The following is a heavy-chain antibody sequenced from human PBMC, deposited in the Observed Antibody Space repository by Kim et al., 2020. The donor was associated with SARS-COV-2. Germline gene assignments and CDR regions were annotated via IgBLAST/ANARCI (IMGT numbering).Heavy chain of an antibody. CDR1: GGSISSSSYY. Sequence: SETLSLTCTVSGGSISSSSYYWGWIRQPPGKGLEWIGSIYYSGSTYYNPSLKSRVTISVDTAKNQFSLKLSSVTAADTAVYYCASYGDYVRGDDAFDIWGQVTMVTVSS. CDR2: IYYSGST. CDR3: ASYGDYVRGDDAFDI. D-gene: IGHD4-17*01. J-gene: IGHJ3*02. V-gene: IGHV4-39*01.